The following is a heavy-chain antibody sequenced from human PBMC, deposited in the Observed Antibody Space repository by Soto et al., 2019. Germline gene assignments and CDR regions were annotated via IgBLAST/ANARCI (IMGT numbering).Heavy chain of an antibody. CDR2: IYSSGNI. J-gene: IGHJ6*02. D-gene: IGHD3-10*01. V-gene: IGHV3-53*01. Sequence: EVQLVESGGGLIQPGGSLRLSCAASGFIVRSNYMTWVRQAPGKGLEWVSVIYSSGNIYYPDSVKGRFTTSRDNSQNTSFLQMNSLRAEDTAVYYCARDSGMIRGNYGMDVWGQGTTVIVSS. CDR3: ARDSGMIRGNYGMDV. CDR1: GFIVRSNY.